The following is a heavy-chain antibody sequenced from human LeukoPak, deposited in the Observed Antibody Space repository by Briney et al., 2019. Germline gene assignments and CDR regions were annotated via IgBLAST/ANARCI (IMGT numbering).Heavy chain of an antibody. V-gene: IGHV4-59*12. CDR1: GGSISSYY. D-gene: IGHD3-10*01. Sequence: SETLSLTCTVSGGSISSYYWSCIRQPPGKGLEWIGYISYNGSTNYNPSLKSRVTISVDTSKNQFSLKLSSVTAADTAVYYCARGPNYGSGSNFDYWGQGTLVTVSS. CDR3: ARGPNYGSGSNFDY. CDR2: ISYNGST. J-gene: IGHJ4*02.